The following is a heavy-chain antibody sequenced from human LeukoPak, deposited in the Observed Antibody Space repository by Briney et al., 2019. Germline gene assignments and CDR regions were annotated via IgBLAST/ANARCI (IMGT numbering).Heavy chain of an antibody. J-gene: IGHJ2*01. CDR3: ARVSTNSRVGGYDPQWYFDL. V-gene: IGHV1-18*04. CDR2: ISGYNGNT. D-gene: IGHD5-12*01. Sequence: ASVKVSCKASGYTFINYGFTWVRRAPGQGLEWMGWISGYNGNTNYLQKFQGRVTMTTDTSTNTVYMELRSLSSDDTAVYYCARVSTNSRVGGYDPQWYFDLWGRGTLVTVSS. CDR1: GYTFINYG.